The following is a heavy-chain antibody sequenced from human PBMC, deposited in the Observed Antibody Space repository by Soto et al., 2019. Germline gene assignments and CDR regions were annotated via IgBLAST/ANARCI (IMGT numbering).Heavy chain of an antibody. CDR2: IRGKVNNCAT. J-gene: IGHJ4*02. Sequence: GGSLRLSCSASGFSFSGSAIHWVRQASGKGLEWVARIRGKVNNCATTYAVSVRGRFTISRDDSRNTAYLQMDSLKTEDTAVYYCTRHPPSYYDSNGYFDYWGQGTVVTVSS. V-gene: IGHV3-73*01. CDR1: GFSFSGSA. D-gene: IGHD3-22*01. CDR3: TRHPPSYYDSNGYFDY.